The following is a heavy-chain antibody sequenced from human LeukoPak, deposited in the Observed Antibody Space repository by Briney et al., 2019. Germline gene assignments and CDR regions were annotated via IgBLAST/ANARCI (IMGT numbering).Heavy chain of an antibody. Sequence: RASETLSLTCTVSGGSISSSSYYWGWIRQPPGKGLEWIGSIYYSGTAYYNPSLKSRVTISVDTSKNQFSLKLSSVTAADTAVYYCARHKASGVTPDYWGQGALVTVSS. J-gene: IGHJ4*02. V-gene: IGHV4-39*01. D-gene: IGHD2-21*02. CDR3: ARHKASGVTPDY. CDR2: IYYSGTA. CDR1: GGSISSSSYY.